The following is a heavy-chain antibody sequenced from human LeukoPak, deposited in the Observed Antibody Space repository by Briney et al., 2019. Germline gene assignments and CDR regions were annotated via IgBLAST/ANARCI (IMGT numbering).Heavy chain of an antibody. Sequence: GGSLRLSCAASGFTFSSYAVHWVRQAPGKGLEWVAVISYDGSNKYYADSVKGRFTISRDNSKNTLYLQMNSLRAEDTAVYYCARPPEQWLVLGYFDYWGQGTLVTVSS. J-gene: IGHJ4*02. CDR2: ISYDGSNK. V-gene: IGHV3-30*04. CDR1: GFTFSSYA. CDR3: ARPPEQWLVLGYFDY. D-gene: IGHD6-19*01.